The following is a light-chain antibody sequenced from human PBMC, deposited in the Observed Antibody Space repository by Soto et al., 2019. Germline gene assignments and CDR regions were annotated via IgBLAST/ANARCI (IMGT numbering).Light chain of an antibody. CDR3: QQYNSYLYT. V-gene: IGKV1-5*03. J-gene: IGKJ2*01. CDR2: KAS. Sequence: DIQMTQSPSTLSASVGDRVTITCRASQSISSWLAWYQQKPGKAPKLLIYKASSLESGVPSRFSGSGSGTEFTLTISRLQPEDFATYSCQQYNSYLYTFGQGTKLEIK. CDR1: QSISSW.